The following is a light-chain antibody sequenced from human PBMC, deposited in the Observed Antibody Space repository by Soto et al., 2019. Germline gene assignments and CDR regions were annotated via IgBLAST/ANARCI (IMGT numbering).Light chain of an antibody. J-gene: IGLJ3*02. V-gene: IGLV1-40*01. Sequence: QSVLTQPPSVSGAPGQRVTISCTGSSSNIGAGYDGHWYRQLPGTAPKLLIYGNSNRPSGVPDRFSGSKSGTSASLAITGLRAEDEADYYCQSYDSSLSGWVFGGGTKVTVL. CDR2: GNS. CDR1: SSNIGAGYD. CDR3: QSYDSSLSGWV.